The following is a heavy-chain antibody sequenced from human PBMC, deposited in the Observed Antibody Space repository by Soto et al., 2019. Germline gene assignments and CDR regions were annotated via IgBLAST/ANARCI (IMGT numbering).Heavy chain of an antibody. J-gene: IGHJ4*02. D-gene: IGHD3-22*01. CDR2: IYYSGST. Sequence: SETLSLTCTVSGGSISSGDYYWSWIRQPPGKGLEWIGYIYYSGSTYYNPSLKSRVTISVDTSKNQFSLKLSSVTAADTAVYYCSRMYYYDSSGYPHFDYWGQGTLVTVSS. CDR1: GGSISSGDYY. V-gene: IGHV4-30-4*01. CDR3: SRMYYYDSSGYPHFDY.